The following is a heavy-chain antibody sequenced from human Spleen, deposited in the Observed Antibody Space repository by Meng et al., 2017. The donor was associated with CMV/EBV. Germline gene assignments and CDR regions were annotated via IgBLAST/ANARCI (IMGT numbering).Heavy chain of an antibody. Sequence: SVKVSCKASGSTFNIYSISWLRQAPGQGLEWMGGIIPIFGTANYAQKFQGRVTITTDESTSTAYMELSSLRSEDTAVYYCARLLGDWNYVPVWGQGTTVTVSS. D-gene: IGHD1-7*01. CDR1: GSTFNIYS. CDR3: ARLLGDWNYVPV. CDR2: IIPIFGTA. J-gene: IGHJ6*02. V-gene: IGHV1-69*05.